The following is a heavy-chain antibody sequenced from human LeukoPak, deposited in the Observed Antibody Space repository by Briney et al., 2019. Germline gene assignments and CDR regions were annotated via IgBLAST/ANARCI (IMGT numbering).Heavy chain of an antibody. CDR2: INPNSGGT. CDR1: GYTFTRYY. Sequence: ASVKVSCKASGYTFTRYYMHWVRQAPGQGLEGMGLINPNSGGTNYAQKFQGRVTMTRDTSISTAYMELSRLRSDDTAVYYCAREEGLGYCSGGSRYSGWFDPWGQGNLVTVSS. CDR3: AREEGLGYCSGGSRYSGWFDP. J-gene: IGHJ5*02. D-gene: IGHD2-15*01. V-gene: IGHV1-2*02.